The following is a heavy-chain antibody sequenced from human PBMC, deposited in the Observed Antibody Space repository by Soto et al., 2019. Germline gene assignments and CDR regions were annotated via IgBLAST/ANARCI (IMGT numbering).Heavy chain of an antibody. Sequence: PSETLSLTCTVSGGSISSYYWSWIRQPPGKGLEWIGYIYFRGTTNHNPSLKSRVTMSADTSKNQFSLKLNSVTAADTAVYYCARMNYYDTSGYPFDYWGQGRRVTGSS. CDR1: GGSISSYY. CDR2: IYFRGTT. J-gene: IGHJ4*02. CDR3: ARMNYYDTSGYPFDY. V-gene: IGHV4-59*01. D-gene: IGHD3-22*01.